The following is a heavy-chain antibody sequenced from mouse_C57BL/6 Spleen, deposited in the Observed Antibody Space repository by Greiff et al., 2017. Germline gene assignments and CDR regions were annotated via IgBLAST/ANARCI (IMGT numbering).Heavy chain of an antibody. V-gene: IGHV5-9*01. CDR2: ISGGGGNT. J-gene: IGHJ2*01. CDR3: AREDYGSRYFDY. D-gene: IGHD1-1*01. CDR1: GFTFSSYT. Sequence: EVKLVESGGGLVKPGGSLKLSCAASGFTFSSYTMSWVRQTPEKRLEWVATISGGGGNTYYPDSVKGRFTISRDNAKNTLYLQMSSLRSEDTALYYCAREDYGSRYFDYWGQGTTLTVSS.